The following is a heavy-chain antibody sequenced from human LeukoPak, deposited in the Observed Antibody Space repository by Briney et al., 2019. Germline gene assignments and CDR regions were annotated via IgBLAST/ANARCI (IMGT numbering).Heavy chain of an antibody. CDR1: GGSISNGGYS. CDR2: IYHSGSA. Sequence: PSETLSLTCTVSGGSISNGGYSWSWIRQPPGKGLEWIGYIYHSGSAYYNPSLKSRVSISVDTSKNQFSLKLSSVTAADTAVYYCARGWVAAAGLDYWGQGTLVTVSS. D-gene: IGHD6-13*01. V-gene: IGHV4-30-2*01. J-gene: IGHJ4*02. CDR3: ARGWVAAAGLDY.